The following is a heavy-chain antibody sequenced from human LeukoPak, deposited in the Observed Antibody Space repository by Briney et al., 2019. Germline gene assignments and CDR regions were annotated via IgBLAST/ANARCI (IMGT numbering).Heavy chain of an antibody. Sequence: ASVKVSCKASGHTFSGYYVHWVRQAPGQGLEWMGWFDPKSGATNYAQKFQDRVTMTRDTSINTAYMELWRLRSDDTAVYYCARGTYGDHFDYWGQGTLSPSPQ. CDR3: ARGTYGDHFDY. CDR1: GHTFSGYY. CDR2: FDPKSGAT. D-gene: IGHD4-17*01. V-gene: IGHV1-2*02. J-gene: IGHJ4*02.